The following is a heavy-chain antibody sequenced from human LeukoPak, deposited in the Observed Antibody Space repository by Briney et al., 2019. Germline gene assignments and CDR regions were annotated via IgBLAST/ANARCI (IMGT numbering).Heavy chain of an antibody. CDR2: ISYSGST. Sequence: PSETLSLTCTVSGGSISSGGYYWNWVCQHPGMGLEWIGDISYSGSTYYNPSLKSRVTISVDTSNNQFSLRLSSVTAADTAVHYCARSQESTLPYYYDNSGYYYLGLRGGLAALAFDYWGQGTLVTVSS. CDR1: GGSISSGGYY. J-gene: IGHJ4*02. D-gene: IGHD3-22*01. V-gene: IGHV4-31*03. CDR3: ARSQESTLPYYYDNSGYYYLGLRGGLAALAFDY.